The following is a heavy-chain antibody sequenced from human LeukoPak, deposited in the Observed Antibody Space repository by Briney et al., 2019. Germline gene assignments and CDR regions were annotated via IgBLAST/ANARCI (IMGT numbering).Heavy chain of an antibody. CDR1: GFTFSGYS. J-gene: IGHJ3*02. Sequence: LRLSCAASGFTFSGYSMNWIRQPPGKGLEWIGYIYYSGSTYYNPSLKSRVTISVDTSKNQFSLKLSSVTAADTAVYYCAREGSSGYYLAFDIWGQGTMVTVSS. D-gene: IGHD3-22*01. V-gene: IGHV4-30-4*08. CDR3: AREGSSGYYLAFDI. CDR2: IYYSGST.